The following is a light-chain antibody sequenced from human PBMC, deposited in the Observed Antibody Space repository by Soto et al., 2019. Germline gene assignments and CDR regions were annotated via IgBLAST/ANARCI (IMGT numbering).Light chain of an antibody. CDR3: CSYTTSNTRQIV. Sequence: QSALTQPASVSGSPGQSITISCTGTSRDVGGYNYVSWYQQHPGKAPKFMIYDVSNRPSGVSNRFSGSKSGNTVSLTISGLQAEDEADYYCCSYTTSNTRQIVFGTGTKLTVL. V-gene: IGLV2-14*01. CDR1: SRDVGGYNY. J-gene: IGLJ1*01. CDR2: DVS.